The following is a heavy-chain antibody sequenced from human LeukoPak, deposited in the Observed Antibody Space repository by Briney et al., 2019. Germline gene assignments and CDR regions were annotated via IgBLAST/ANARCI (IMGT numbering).Heavy chain of an antibody. Sequence: GASVKVSCKASGYTFTNYAMHWVRQAPGQRPEWMGWINAGNGNTKYSQKFQGRVTITRDTSASTAYMELSSLRSEDTAVYYCARYCSSTSCHDAFDIWGQGTMVTVSS. CDR1: GYTFTNYA. J-gene: IGHJ3*02. D-gene: IGHD2-2*01. CDR2: INAGNGNT. CDR3: ARYCSSTSCHDAFDI. V-gene: IGHV1-3*01.